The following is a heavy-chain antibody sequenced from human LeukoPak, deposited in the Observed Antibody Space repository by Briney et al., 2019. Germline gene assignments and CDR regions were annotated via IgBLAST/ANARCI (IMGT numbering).Heavy chain of an antibody. CDR3: ARGRRCSSTSCYTFPPYWYFDL. CDR1: GASFSGYY. D-gene: IGHD2-2*02. CDR2: TNHSGRT. V-gene: IGHV4-34*01. J-gene: IGHJ2*01. Sequence: SETLSLTCAVYGASFSGYYWSWIRHPPGKGLEWIGETNHSGRTTYNPSLKSRVTISVDTSKSQFSLKPSSVTAADTAVYYCARGRRCSSTSCYTFPPYWYFDLWGRGTLVTVSS.